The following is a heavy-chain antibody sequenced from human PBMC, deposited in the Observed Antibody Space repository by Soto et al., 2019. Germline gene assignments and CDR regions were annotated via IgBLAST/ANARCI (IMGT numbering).Heavy chain of an antibody. V-gene: IGHV4-30-4*01. CDR3: AREYSGYDEPYYFDY. CDR1: GGSISSGDYY. D-gene: IGHD5-12*01. J-gene: IGHJ4*02. Sequence: SETLSLTCTVSGGSISSGDYYWSWIRQPPGKGLEWIGYIYYSGSTYYNPSLKSRVTISVDTSKNQFSLKLSSVTAADTAVYYCAREYSGYDEPYYFDYWGQGTLVTVSS. CDR2: IYYSGST.